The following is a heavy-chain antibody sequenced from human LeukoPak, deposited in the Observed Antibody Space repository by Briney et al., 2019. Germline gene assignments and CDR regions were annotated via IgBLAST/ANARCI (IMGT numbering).Heavy chain of an antibody. V-gene: IGHV4-59*01. CDR1: GDSISRYY. J-gene: IGHJ3*02. CDR3: ARGITMIVQDAFDS. Sequence: SETLSLTCTVSGDSISRYYWSWIRQPPGKGLEWIGYIYYSGSTNYNPSLKSRVTISVDTSKNQFSLKLSSVTAADTAVYYCARGITMIVQDAFDSWGQGTMVTVSS. D-gene: IGHD3-22*01. CDR2: IYYSGST.